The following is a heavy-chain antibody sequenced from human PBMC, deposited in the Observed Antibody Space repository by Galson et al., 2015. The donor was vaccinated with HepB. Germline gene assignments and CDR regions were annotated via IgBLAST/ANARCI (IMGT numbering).Heavy chain of an antibody. CDR1: GFTFSSYA. J-gene: IGHJ4*02. CDR3: AKGGLIAVAGPGGGY. Sequence: SLRLSCAASGFTFSSYAMSWVRQAPGKGLEWVSAISGSGGSTYYADSVKGRFTISRDNSKNTLYLQMNSLRAEDTAVYYCAKGGLIAVAGPGGGYWGQGTLVTVSS. CDR2: ISGSGGST. V-gene: IGHV3-23*01. D-gene: IGHD6-19*01.